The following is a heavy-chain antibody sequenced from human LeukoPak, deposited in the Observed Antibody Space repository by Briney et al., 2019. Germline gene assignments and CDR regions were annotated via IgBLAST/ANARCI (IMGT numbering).Heavy chain of an antibody. CDR1: GFTVSSNY. J-gene: IGHJ6*04. V-gene: IGHV3-53*01. D-gene: IGHD2-15*01. CDR3: ARTPGYCSGGSCYSGYYYGMDV. CDR2: IYSGGST. Sequence: GGSLRLSCAASGFTVSSNYMSWVRQAPGKGLEWVSVIYSGGSTYYADSVKGRFTISRDNSKNTLYLQMNSLGAEDTAVYYCARTPGYCSGGSCYSGYYYGMDVWGKGTTVTVSS.